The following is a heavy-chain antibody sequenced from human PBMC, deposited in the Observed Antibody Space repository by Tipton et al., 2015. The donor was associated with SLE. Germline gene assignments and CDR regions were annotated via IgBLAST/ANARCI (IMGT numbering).Heavy chain of an antibody. J-gene: IGHJ4*02. D-gene: IGHD3-3*01. CDR2: IYSGGST. CDR3: ARSISGVVTPFDY. CDR1: GFTVSSNY. V-gene: IGHV3-66*02. Sequence: SLRLSCAASGFTVSSNYMSWVRQAPGKGLEWVSVIYSGGSTYYADSVKGRFTISRDNSKNTLYLQMHSLRTGDTAVYYCARSISGVVTPFDYWGQGTLVTVSS.